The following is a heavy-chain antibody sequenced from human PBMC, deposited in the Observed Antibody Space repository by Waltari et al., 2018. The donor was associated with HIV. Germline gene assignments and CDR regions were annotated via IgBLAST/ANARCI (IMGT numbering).Heavy chain of an antibody. D-gene: IGHD6-13*01. CDR1: GGSISSYY. CDR2: IYYSGST. J-gene: IGHJ5*02. CDR3: ARRANYSSWYKGDWFDP. V-gene: IGHV4-59*08. Sequence: QVQLQESGPGLVKPSETLSLTCTVSGGSISSYYWSWIRQPPGKGLEWIGYIYYSGSTNYNPSLKSRVTISVDTSKNQFSLKLSSVTAADTAVYYCARRANYSSWYKGDWFDPWGQGTLVTVSS.